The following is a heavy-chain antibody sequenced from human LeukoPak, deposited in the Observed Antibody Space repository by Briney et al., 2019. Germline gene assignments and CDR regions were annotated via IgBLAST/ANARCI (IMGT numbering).Heavy chain of an antibody. V-gene: IGHV3-23*01. Sequence: PGGSLRLSGAVSGITFSTIGVSWVRQAPGKGLEWVSIISKSGGSTFYADPVRGRFTISRDNSKDMLYLQMNSLTAEDTAVYYCANVVGGYWGQGTLVTVSS. J-gene: IGHJ4*02. CDR2: ISKSGGST. D-gene: IGHD2-21*01. CDR3: ANVVGGY. CDR1: GITFSTIG.